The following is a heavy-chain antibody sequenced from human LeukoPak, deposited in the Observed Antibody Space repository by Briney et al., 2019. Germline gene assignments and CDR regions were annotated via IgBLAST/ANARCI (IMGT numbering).Heavy chain of an antibody. J-gene: IGHJ4*02. CDR3: AKRGRAEYSYGHFDY. D-gene: IGHD5-18*01. CDR2: ISGSGGST. CDR1: GFTFSSYA. Sequence: GGSLRLSCAASGFTFSSYAMSWVRQAPGKGLEWVSAISGSGGSTYYADSVKGRFTISRDNSKNTLYLQMNSLGAEDTAVYYCAKRGRAEYSYGHFDYWGQGTLVTVSS. V-gene: IGHV3-23*01.